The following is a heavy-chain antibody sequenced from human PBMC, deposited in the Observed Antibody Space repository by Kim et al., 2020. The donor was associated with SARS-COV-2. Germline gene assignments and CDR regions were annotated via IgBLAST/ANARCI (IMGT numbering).Heavy chain of an antibody. J-gene: IGHJ4*02. CDR2: IYYSGST. D-gene: IGHD3-22*01. CDR1: GGSISSSSYY. V-gene: IGHV4-39*01. Sequence: SETLSLTCTVSGGSISSSSYYWGWIRQPPGKGLEWIGSIYYSGSTYYNTSLKSRVTISVDTSKNQFSLKLSSVTAADTAVYYCASQEKTYYYDSSGYYGQYYFDYWGQGTLVTVSS. CDR3: ASQEKTYYYDSSGYYGQYYFDY.